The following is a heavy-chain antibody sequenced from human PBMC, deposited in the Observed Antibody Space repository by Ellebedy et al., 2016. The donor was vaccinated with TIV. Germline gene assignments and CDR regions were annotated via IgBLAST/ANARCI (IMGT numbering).Heavy chain of an antibody. CDR1: GFTFSSYS. J-gene: IGHJ4*02. Sequence: GGSLRLXXAASGFTFSSYSMNWVRQAPGKGLEWVSYISSSSSTIYYADSVKGRFTISRDNAKNSLYLQMNSLRDEGTAVYYCARDRGAAADPFFDYWGQGTLVTVSS. CDR2: ISSSSSTI. CDR3: ARDRGAAADPFFDY. D-gene: IGHD6-13*01. V-gene: IGHV3-48*02.